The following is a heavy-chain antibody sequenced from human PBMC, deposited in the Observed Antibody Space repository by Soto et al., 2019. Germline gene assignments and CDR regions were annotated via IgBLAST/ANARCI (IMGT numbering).Heavy chain of an antibody. CDR3: AGEVTPELPFDY. J-gene: IGHJ4*02. V-gene: IGHV3-30*04. Sequence: QVQLVESGGDVVQPGRSLRLSCAASGFILSHYDMHWVRQAPGKGLEWLAVFSPDGSKIFHEDSVKGRFTISRDLSKNTLYRQMNHLRPEDTAVYCCAGEVTPELPFDYGGQGPLVTVSS. CDR2: FSPDGSKI. CDR1: GFILSHYD. D-gene: IGHD1-7*01.